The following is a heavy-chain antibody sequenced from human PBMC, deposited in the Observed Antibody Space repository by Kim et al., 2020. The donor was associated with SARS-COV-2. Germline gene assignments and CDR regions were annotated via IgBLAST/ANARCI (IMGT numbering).Heavy chain of an antibody. V-gene: IGHV1-18*01. D-gene: IGHD6-6*01. J-gene: IGHJ4*02. Sequence: QKVQGRVTMTTDTSTSTAYMELRSLRSDDTAVYYCARDQFFLAARYFDYWGQGTLVTVSS. CDR3: ARDQFFLAARYFDY.